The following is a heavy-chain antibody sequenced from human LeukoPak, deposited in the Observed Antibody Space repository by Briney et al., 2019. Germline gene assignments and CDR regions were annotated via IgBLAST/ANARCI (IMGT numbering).Heavy chain of an antibody. J-gene: IGHJ4*02. Sequence: SQTLSLTCTVSGGSISSGGYYWSWIRQPPGKGLEWIGYIYHSGSTYYNPSLKSRVTISVDRSKNQFSLKLSSVTAADTAVYYCARGLIRVVISFDYWGQGTLVTVSS. D-gene: IGHD3-3*01. CDR1: GGSISSGGYY. V-gene: IGHV4-30-2*01. CDR3: ARGLIRVVISFDY. CDR2: IYHSGST.